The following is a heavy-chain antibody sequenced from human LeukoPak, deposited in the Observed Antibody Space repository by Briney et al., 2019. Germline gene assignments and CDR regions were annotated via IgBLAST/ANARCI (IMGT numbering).Heavy chain of an antibody. J-gene: IGHJ4*02. CDR3: ARSIPYGTTWYGRSDY. CDR2: ISYDGSNK. Sequence: GGSLRLSCAASGFTFSSYAMHWVRQAPGKGLEWVAVISYDGSNKYYADSVKGRFTISRDNSKNTLYLQMNSLRAEDTAIYYCARSIPYGTTWYGRSDYWGQGTLVTVSS. V-gene: IGHV3-30-3*01. D-gene: IGHD6-13*01. CDR1: GFTFSSYA.